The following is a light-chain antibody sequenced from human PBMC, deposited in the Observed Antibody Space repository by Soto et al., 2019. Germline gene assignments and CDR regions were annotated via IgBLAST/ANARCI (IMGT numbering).Light chain of an antibody. CDR2: LNSDGSH. Sequence: QLVLTQSPSASASLGASVKLTCTLSSGHSSYAIAWHQQQPEKGPRYLMKLNSDGSHSKGDGIPDRFSGSSSGAERYLTISSLQSEHEPDYYCQTWGTGIQVFGGGTKVTVL. CDR3: QTWGTGIQV. V-gene: IGLV4-69*01. J-gene: IGLJ2*01. CDR1: SGHSSYA.